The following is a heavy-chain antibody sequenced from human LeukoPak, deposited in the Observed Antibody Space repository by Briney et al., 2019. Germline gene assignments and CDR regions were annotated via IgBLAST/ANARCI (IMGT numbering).Heavy chain of an antibody. Sequence: SETLSLTCGVSGGSFSGYYWSWIRQPPGKGLEWIGEINHSGTTNYNPSLKSRVTISVDTSKNQFSLKLNSVTAADTAVYYCARRVVVITSTGSLDPWGQGILVTVSS. V-gene: IGHV4-34*01. CDR3: ARRVVVITSTGSLDP. CDR1: GGSFSGYY. D-gene: IGHD2-15*01. J-gene: IGHJ5*02. CDR2: INHSGTT.